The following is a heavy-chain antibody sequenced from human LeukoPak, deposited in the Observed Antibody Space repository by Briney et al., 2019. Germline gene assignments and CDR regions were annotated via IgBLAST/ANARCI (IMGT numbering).Heavy chain of an antibody. Sequence: GGSLRLSCIASGFTFTDFAMNWLRQAPGKGLEWVASISAGGGSTYYADSAKGRFGISRDNSQNTLYLQMNNLRAEDTAIYYCARDYADYVGYFFFDYWGQGSLVTVSS. V-gene: IGHV3-23*01. D-gene: IGHD4-17*01. CDR3: ARDYADYVGYFFFDY. CDR1: GFTFTDFA. J-gene: IGHJ4*02. CDR2: ISAGGGST.